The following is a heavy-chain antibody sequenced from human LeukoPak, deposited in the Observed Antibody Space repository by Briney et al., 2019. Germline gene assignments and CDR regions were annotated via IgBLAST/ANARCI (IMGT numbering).Heavy chain of an antibody. Sequence: ASVKVSCKASGYTFTSYGISWVRQAPGQGLEWMGWISAYNGNTNYAQKLQGRVTMTTDTSTSTAYMELRSLRSDDTAVYYCARDKYSYGGGISHYYYYYYMDVWGKGTTVTVSS. CDR3: ARDKYSYGGGISHYYYYYYMDV. D-gene: IGHD5-18*01. CDR2: ISAYNGNT. V-gene: IGHV1-18*01. CDR1: GYTFTSYG. J-gene: IGHJ6*03.